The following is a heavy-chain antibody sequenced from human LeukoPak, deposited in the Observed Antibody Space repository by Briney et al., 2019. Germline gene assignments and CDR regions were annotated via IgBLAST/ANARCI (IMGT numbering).Heavy chain of an antibody. V-gene: IGHV3-23*01. Sequence: GGSLRLSCAASGFTFSSYAMSWVRQAPGKGLEWVSAISGSGGSTYYADSVKGRFTISRDNSKNTLYLQMNSLRAEDTAVYYCAKDLLYYYGSGSYYNGPGDAFDIWGQGTMVTVSS. D-gene: IGHD3-10*01. CDR2: ISGSGGST. J-gene: IGHJ3*02. CDR1: GFTFSSYA. CDR3: AKDLLYYYGSGSYYNGPGDAFDI.